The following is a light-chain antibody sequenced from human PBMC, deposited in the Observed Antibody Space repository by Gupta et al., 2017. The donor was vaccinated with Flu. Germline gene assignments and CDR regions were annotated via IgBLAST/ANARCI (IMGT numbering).Light chain of an antibody. CDR1: QSLLHSDGKTH. Sequence: DIVMTQTPLSLSVTPGQPASISCKSSQSLLHSDGKTHLSWYLQRPGQPPQLLFYEVSNRFSGVPDRFSGSGSGTDFTLRISRVEAEDVGVYYCMQSLQLLRTFGHGTKVEIK. V-gene: IGKV2D-29*01. J-gene: IGKJ1*01. CDR3: MQSLQLLRT. CDR2: EVS.